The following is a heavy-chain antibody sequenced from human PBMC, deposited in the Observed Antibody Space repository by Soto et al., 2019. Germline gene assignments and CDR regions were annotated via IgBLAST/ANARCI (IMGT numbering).Heavy chain of an antibody. D-gene: IGHD2-21*01. CDR1: GFTFSSYS. CDR2: ISSSSSYI. Sequence: EVQLVESGGGLVKPGGSLRLSCAASGFTFSSYSMNWVRQAPGKGLEWVSSISSSSSYIYYADSVKGRFTISRDNAKNSLYLQMNSLRGEDTAVYYCARDGDVVVIAPHAFDIWGQGTMVTVSS. CDR3: ARDGDVVVIAPHAFDI. J-gene: IGHJ3*02. V-gene: IGHV3-21*01.